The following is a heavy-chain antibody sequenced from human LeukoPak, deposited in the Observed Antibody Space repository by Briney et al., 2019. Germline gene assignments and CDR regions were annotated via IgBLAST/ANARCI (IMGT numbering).Heavy chain of an antibody. J-gene: IGHJ4*02. CDR1: GGSPSNYY. CDR3: ARHLRNSFFDY. Sequence: PSETLSLTCTVSGGSPSNYYWRWIRQPPRKGLEWIGYIYYSGSTSYYPSLESRVTISVDTSKTQFSLKLGSVTAADTAVYYCARHLRNSFFDYWGQGTLVTVSS. D-gene: IGHD2/OR15-2a*01. CDR2: IYYSGST. V-gene: IGHV4-59*08.